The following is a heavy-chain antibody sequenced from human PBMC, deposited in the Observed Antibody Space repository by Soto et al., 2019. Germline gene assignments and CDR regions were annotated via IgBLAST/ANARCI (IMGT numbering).Heavy chain of an antibody. CDR2: IKSKTDGGTT. V-gene: IGHV3-15*07. CDR1: GFTFSNAW. D-gene: IGHD3-3*01. CDR3: TTPGVLRFLELLFPVYYYYYRMDV. Sequence: GGSLRLSCAASGFTFSNAWMNWVRQAPGKGLEWVGRIKSKTDGGTTDYAAPVKGRFTISRDDSKNTLYLQMNSLKTEDTAVYYCTTPGVLRFLELLFPVYYYYYRMDVWGQGSKVPVSS. J-gene: IGHJ6*02.